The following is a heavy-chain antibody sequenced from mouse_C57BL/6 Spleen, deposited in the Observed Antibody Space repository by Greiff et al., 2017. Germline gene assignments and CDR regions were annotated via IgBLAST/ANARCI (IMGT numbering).Heavy chain of an antibody. Sequence: EVQRVESGGGLVQPGGSLKLSCAASGFTFSDYYMYWVRQTPEKRLEWVAYISNGGGSTYYPDTVKGRFTISRDNAKNTLYLQMSRLKSEDTAMYYCARRPIYYDYEDYYAMDYWGQGTSVTVSS. D-gene: IGHD2-4*01. CDR2: ISNGGGST. V-gene: IGHV5-12*01. CDR1: GFTFSDYY. J-gene: IGHJ4*01. CDR3: ARRPIYYDYEDYYAMDY.